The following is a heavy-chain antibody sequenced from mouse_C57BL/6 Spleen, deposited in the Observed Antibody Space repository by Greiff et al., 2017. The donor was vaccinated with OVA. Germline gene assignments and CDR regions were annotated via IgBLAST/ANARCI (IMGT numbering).Heavy chain of an antibody. CDR3: AREGY. CDR2: IDPSDSYT. Sequence: QVQLQQPGAELVMPGASVKLSCKASGYTFTSYWMHWVKQRPGQGLEWIGEIDPSDSYTNYNQKFKGKSTLTIDKSSSTAYMQLSSLTSEDSAVYYCAREGYWGQGTTLTVSS. CDR1: GYTFTSYW. V-gene: IGHV1-69*01. J-gene: IGHJ2*01.